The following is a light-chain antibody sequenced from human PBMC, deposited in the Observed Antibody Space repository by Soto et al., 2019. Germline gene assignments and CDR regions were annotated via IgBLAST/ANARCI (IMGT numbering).Light chain of an antibody. Sequence: EIVMMQSPGTRSLSTGERATRSCRASQSVSSSYLAWYQQKPGQAPRLLIYGASSRATGIPDRFSGSGSGTEFTPTISCLQSEDFAVYYCQQYIRWPLTFCGGTKVDI. CDR1: QSVSSSY. J-gene: IGKJ4*01. CDR2: GAS. V-gene: IGKV3-20*01. CDR3: QQYIRWPLT.